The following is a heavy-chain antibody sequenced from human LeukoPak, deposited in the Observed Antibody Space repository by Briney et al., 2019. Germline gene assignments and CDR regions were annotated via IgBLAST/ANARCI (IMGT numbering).Heavy chain of an antibody. V-gene: IGHV4-31*03. J-gene: IGHJ4*02. D-gene: IGHD5-18*01. Sequence: SETLSLTCTVSGGSISSGGYYWSWIRQHPGKGLEWNGYIYYSGSTYYNPSLKSRVTISVDTSKNQFSLKLSSVTAADTAVYYCARTYTAMGPPDYWGQGTLVTVSS. CDR3: ARTYTAMGPPDY. CDR2: IYYSGST. CDR1: GGSISSGGYY.